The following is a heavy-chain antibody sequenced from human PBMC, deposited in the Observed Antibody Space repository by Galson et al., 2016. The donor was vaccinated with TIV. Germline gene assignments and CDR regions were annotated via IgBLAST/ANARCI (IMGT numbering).Heavy chain of an antibody. CDR2: INHTGTT. D-gene: IGHD3-10*01. CDR3: ARIPTVWKSYIYIGSH. V-gene: IGHV4-34*01. J-gene: IGHJ4*02. CDR1: GASFSDYY. Sequence: ETLSLTCAVYGASFSDYYWSWLRQAPGKGLEWIGEINHTGTTNYNPSLKRRVTMSVDTSKNQISLKLRSVSAADTAVYYCARIPTVWKSYIYIGSHWGQGTLVTASS.